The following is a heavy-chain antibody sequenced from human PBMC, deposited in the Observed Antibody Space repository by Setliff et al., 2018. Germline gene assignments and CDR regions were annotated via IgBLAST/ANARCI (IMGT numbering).Heavy chain of an antibody. J-gene: IGHJ4*02. CDR2: IMPIFGTI. V-gene: IGHV1-69*05. CDR3: ARGPPDFVVVPAAAKFDF. D-gene: IGHD2-2*01. Sequence: SVKVSCKASGGTFSTYGITWVRQAPGQGLEWVGGIMPIFGTINYAQKFQGRVTMTTDTPTSTAYMELRSLRSDDTAVYYCARGPPDFVVVPAAAKFDFWGQGTLVTVSS. CDR1: GGTFSTYG.